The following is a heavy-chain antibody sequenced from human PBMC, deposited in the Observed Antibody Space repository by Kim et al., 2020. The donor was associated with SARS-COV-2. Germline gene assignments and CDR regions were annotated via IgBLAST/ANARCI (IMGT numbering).Heavy chain of an antibody. CDR1: GFTFSSYG. CDR2: IWYDGSNK. Sequence: GGSLRLSCAASGFTFSSYGMHWVRQAPGKGLEWVAVIWYDGSNKYYADSVKGRFTISRDNSKNTLYLQMNSLRAEDTAVYYCARDYFEVAVVGARGWYFDLWGRGTLVTVSS. D-gene: IGHD6-19*01. V-gene: IGHV3-33*01. CDR3: ARDYFEVAVVGARGWYFDL. J-gene: IGHJ2*01.